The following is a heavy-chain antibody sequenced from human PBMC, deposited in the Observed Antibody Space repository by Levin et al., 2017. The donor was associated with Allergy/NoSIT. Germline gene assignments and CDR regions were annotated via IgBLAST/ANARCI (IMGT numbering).Heavy chain of an antibody. J-gene: IGHJ3*02. Sequence: LSLTCAASGFTFDDSAMHWVRPAPGKGLEWVSGISWNSGSIGYADSVKGRFTISRDNAKNSLYLQMNSLRTEDTALYYCARDNVELPHAFDIWGQGTMVIVSS. V-gene: IGHV3-9*01. CDR2: ISWNSGSI. CDR3: ARDNVELPHAFDI. CDR1: GFTFDDSA. D-gene: IGHD1-26*01.